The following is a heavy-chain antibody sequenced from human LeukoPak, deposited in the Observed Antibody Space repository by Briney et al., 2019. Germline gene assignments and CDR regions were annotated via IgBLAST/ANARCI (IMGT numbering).Heavy chain of an antibody. Sequence: ASVKVSCKASGGTFSSHDISWVRKGPGQGLEWMGRIIPIRGITNYAQNFQGRVTITADKSTSTAYMELSSLRSEDTAVYYCATEENGSSWPHWGQGTLVTVSS. CDR3: ATEENGSSWPH. J-gene: IGHJ4*02. D-gene: IGHD6-13*01. V-gene: IGHV1-69*04. CDR1: GGTFSSHD. CDR2: IIPIRGIT.